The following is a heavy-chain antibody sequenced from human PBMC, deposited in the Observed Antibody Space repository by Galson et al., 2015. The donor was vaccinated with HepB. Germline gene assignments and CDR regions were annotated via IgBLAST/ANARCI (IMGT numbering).Heavy chain of an antibody. CDR3: AREGRSGIISDYYDRYFDS. Sequence: SLRLSCAASGFTFSDYPMDWVRQAPGKGLEWVSLISYEGSERYYADSVKGRFTISRDNSKDTLYLQINSLRPEDTAVYYCAREGRSGIISDYYDRYFDSWGQGTLVTVSS. D-gene: IGHD3-22*01. J-gene: IGHJ4*02. CDR1: GFTFSDYP. V-gene: IGHV3-30*03. CDR2: ISYEGSER.